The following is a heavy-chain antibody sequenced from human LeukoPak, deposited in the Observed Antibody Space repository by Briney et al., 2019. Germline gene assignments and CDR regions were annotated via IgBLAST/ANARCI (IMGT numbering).Heavy chain of an antibody. CDR3: ARVSTRAYMYYYDSSGPAGFDI. J-gene: IGHJ3*02. CDR1: GGSISSYY. CDR2: IYTSGST. D-gene: IGHD3-22*01. V-gene: IGHV4-4*07. Sequence: SETLSLTCTVSGGSISSYYWSWIRQPAGKGLEWIGRIYTSGSTNYNPSLKSRVTMSVDTSKNQFSLKLSSVTAADTAVYYCARVSTRAYMYYYDSSGPAGFDIWGQGTMVTVSS.